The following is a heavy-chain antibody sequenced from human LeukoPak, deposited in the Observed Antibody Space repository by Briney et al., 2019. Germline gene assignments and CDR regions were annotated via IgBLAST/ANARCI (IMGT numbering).Heavy chain of an antibody. CDR1: GFTFSSYA. D-gene: IGHD6-19*01. Sequence: GRSLRLSCAASGFTFSSYAMSWVRQAPGKGLEWVSAISGSGGSTYYADSVKGRFTISRDNSKNTLYLQMNSLRAEDTAVYYCALAVADSYFDYWGQGTLVTVSS. CDR2: ISGSGGST. V-gene: IGHV3-23*01. CDR3: ALAVADSYFDY. J-gene: IGHJ4*02.